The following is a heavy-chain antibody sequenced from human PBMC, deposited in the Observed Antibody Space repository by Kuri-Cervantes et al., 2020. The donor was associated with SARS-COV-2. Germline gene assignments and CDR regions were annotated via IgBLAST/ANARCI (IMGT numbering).Heavy chain of an antibody. CDR3: THRRAVTDAFDI. CDR2: IYWDDDK. V-gene: IGHV2-5*02. J-gene: IGHJ3*02. D-gene: IGHD4-17*01. Sequence: SGPTLVKPTQTLTLTCTFSGFSLSTSGVGVGWIRQPPGKALEWLALIYWDDDKRYSPSLKSRLAITKDTSKNQVVLTMTNMDPVDTATYYCTHRRAVTDAFDIWGQGTMVTVSS. CDR1: GFSLSTSGVG.